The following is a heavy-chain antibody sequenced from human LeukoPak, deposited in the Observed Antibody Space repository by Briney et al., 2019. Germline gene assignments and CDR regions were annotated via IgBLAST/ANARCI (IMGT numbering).Heavy chain of an antibody. J-gene: IGHJ6*03. CDR3: ARQVEYSSSSGGYYYYYMDV. D-gene: IGHD6-6*01. CDR1: GGSISSGSYY. Sequence: PSETLSLTCTVSGGSISSGSYYWGWIRQPPGKGLEWIGSIYYSGSTYYNPSLKSRVTISVDTSKNQFSLKLSSVTAADTAVYYCARQVEYSSSSGGYYYYYMDVWGKGTTVTVSS. V-gene: IGHV4-39*01. CDR2: IYYSGST.